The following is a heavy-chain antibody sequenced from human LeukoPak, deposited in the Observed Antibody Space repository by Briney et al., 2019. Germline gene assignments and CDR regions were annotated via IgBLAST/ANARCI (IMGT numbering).Heavy chain of an antibody. D-gene: IGHD6-13*01. CDR2: INSDGSST. CDR1: GFTFSSCW. Sequence: GGSLRLSCAASGFTFSSCWMHWVRQAPGKWLVWVARINSDGSSTSYADSVKGRFTISRDNAKNTLYLQMNSLRAEDTAVYYSAREVYSSSAHWYNWFDPWGQGTLVTVSS. CDR3: AREVYSSSAHWYNWFDP. J-gene: IGHJ5*02. V-gene: IGHV3-74*01.